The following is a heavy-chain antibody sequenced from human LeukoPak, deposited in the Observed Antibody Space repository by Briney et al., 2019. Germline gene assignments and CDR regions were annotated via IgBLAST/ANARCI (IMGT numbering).Heavy chain of an antibody. J-gene: IGHJ6*03. D-gene: IGHD2-21*02. CDR1: GYTFTSYD. CDR2: MNPNSGNT. V-gene: IGHV1-8*01. Sequence: ASVKVSCKASGYTFTSYDINGVRQAPGQGLEWMGWMNPNSGNTAYAQRFQGRVTITRNTSISTAYMELSSLRSEDTAVYYCARGLEVVTAIRYYYYYMDVWGKGTTVTVSS. CDR3: ARGLEVVTAIRYYYYYMDV.